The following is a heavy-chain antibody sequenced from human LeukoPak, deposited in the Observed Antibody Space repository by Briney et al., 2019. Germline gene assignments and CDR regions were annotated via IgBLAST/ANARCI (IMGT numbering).Heavy chain of an antibody. D-gene: IGHD2-15*01. CDR3: ARAWRAALPDFDY. J-gene: IGHJ4*02. CDR2: IYYSGST. V-gene: IGHV4-59*01. CDR1: GGSISSYY. Sequence: SETLSLTCTVSGGSISSYYWSWIRQPPGKGLEWIGYIYYSGSTNYNPSLKSRVTISVDTSKNQFSLKLSSVTVADAAVYYCARAWRAALPDFDYWGQGTLVTVSS.